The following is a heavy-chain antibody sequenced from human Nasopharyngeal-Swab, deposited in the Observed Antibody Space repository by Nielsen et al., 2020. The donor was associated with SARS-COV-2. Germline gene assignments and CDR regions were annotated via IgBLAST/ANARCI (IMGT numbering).Heavy chain of an antibody. CDR1: GGSFSGYY. CDR3: ARGRGVRGAVNFDY. Sequence: SETLSLTCAVYGGSFSGYYWSWIRQPPGKGLEWIGEINHSGSTNYTPSLKSRVTISVDTSKNQFSLKLSSVTAADTAVYYCARGRGVRGAVNFDYWGQGTLVTVSS. D-gene: IGHD3-10*01. J-gene: IGHJ4*02. CDR2: INHSGST. V-gene: IGHV4-34*01.